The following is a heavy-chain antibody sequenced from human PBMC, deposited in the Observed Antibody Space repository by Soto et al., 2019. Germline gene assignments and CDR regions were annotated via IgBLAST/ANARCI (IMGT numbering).Heavy chain of an antibody. Sequence: EVQLLESGGGLVQPGGSLRLSCAASGFTFSSYAMSWVRQAPGKGLEWVSAISGSGGSTYYADSVKGRFTISRDNSKNTLYLQMNSLRAEDTAVYYCAKARSGYPYSSSWYSDSFDYWGQGTLVIVSS. CDR1: GFTFSSYA. J-gene: IGHJ4*02. CDR3: AKARSGYPYSSSWYSDSFDY. V-gene: IGHV3-23*01. D-gene: IGHD6-13*01. CDR2: ISGSGGST.